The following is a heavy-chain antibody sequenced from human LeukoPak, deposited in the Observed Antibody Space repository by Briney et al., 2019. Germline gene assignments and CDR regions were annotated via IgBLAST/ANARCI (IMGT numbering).Heavy chain of an antibody. Sequence: SETLSLTCTVSGGSISSYYWSWIRQPPGKGLGWIGYIYYSGSTYYNPSLKSRVTISVDTSENQFSLKLSSVTAADTAVYYCASGEMATIFYWGQGTLVTVSS. CDR2: IYYSGST. CDR1: GGSISSYY. J-gene: IGHJ4*02. CDR3: ASGEMATIFY. V-gene: IGHV4-59*01. D-gene: IGHD5-24*01.